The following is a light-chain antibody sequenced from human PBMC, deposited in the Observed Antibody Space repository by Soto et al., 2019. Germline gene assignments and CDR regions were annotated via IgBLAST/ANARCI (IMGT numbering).Light chain of an antibody. CDR2: AAS. CDR1: QGSSTY. V-gene: IGKV1-39*01. CDR3: QQSYSIWT. Sequence: AGDRVTIKCRASQGSSTYLNWHQQQPGKPPKLLIYAASSLQSGVPSRFSVGGSGTDSTLTISSLQPEDFATYYCQQSYSIWTFGQGTKVDIK. J-gene: IGKJ1*01.